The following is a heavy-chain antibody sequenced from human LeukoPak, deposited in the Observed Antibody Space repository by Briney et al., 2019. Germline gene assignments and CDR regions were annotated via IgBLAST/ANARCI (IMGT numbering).Heavy chain of an antibody. CDR3: ARVPPEGFGDCGAFDI. V-gene: IGHV4-38-2*01. Sequence: PSETLSLTCAVSGYSISSGYYWGWIRQPPGKGLEWIGSIYHSGSTYYNPSLKSRVTISVDTSKNQFSLKLSSVTAADTAVYYCARVPPEGFGDCGAFDIWGQGTMVTVSS. CDR1: GYSISSGYY. CDR2: IYHSGST. D-gene: IGHD2-21*02. J-gene: IGHJ3*02.